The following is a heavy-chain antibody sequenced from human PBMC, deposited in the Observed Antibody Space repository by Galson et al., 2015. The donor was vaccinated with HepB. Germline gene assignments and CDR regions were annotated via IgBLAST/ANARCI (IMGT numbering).Heavy chain of an antibody. D-gene: IGHD5-18*01. V-gene: IGHV4-30-4*01. Sequence: TLSLTCTVSGGSISSGDYYWSWIRQPPGEGLEWIGYIYYSGSTYYNPSLKSRVTISVDTSKNQFSLKLSSVTAADTAVYYCARVRPDRVRGYSYGYPYYFDYWGQGTLVTVSS. J-gene: IGHJ4*02. CDR3: ARVRPDRVRGYSYGYPYYFDY. CDR1: GGSISSGDYY. CDR2: IYYSGST.